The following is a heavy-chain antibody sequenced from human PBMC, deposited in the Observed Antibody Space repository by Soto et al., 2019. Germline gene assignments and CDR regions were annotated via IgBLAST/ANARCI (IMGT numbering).Heavy chain of an antibody. V-gene: IGHV3-15*01. CDR2: IKSITDGGTT. CDR3: TTDSADIVVVPATFGMDV. D-gene: IGHD2-2*01. Sequence: EVQLVESGGGLVKPGGSLRLSCAASGITFSNAWMTWVRQAPGKGLEWVGRIKSITDGGTTDYAAPVKGRFTISRDDSKDPLYLQMNNLRTEDTAVYHCTTDSADIVVVPATFGMDVWGQGTTVTVSS. CDR1: GITFSNAW. J-gene: IGHJ6*02.